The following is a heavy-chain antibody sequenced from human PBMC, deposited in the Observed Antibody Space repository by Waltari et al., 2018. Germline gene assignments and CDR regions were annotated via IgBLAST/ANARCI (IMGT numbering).Heavy chain of an antibody. D-gene: IGHD1-26*01. CDR2: INGNGVIT. J-gene: IGHJ4*02. CDR1: GFGFGDLG. Sequence: EVQLVESGGRVVRPCGSVSLLCPPCGFGFGDLGISGVRRAPGKGLQVVRGINGNGVITRYADSVKGRFTVSRDAAKNSLYLQMDSLRPDDSAFYFCARPRRGTFAIFDYWGQGTLVTVSS. CDR3: ARPRRGTFAIFDY. V-gene: IGHV3-20*04.